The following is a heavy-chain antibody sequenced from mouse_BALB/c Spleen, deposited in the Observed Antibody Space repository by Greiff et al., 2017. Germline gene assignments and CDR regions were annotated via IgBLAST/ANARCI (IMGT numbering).Heavy chain of an antibody. V-gene: IGHV1-7*01. CDR3: EREGAYGNYYYAMDY. J-gene: IGHJ4*01. D-gene: IGHD2-1*01. CDR1: GYTFTSYW. Sequence: VQLQQSGAELAKPGASVKMSCKASGYTFTSYWMHWVKQRPGQGLEWIGYINPSTGYTEYNQKFKDKATLTADKSSSTAYMQLSSLTSEDSAVYYGEREGAYGNYYYAMDYWGQGTSVTVSS. CDR2: INPSTGYT.